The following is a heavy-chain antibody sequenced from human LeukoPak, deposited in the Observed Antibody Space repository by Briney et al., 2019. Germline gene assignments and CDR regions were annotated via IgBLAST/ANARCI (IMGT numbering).Heavy chain of an antibody. V-gene: IGHV3-48*04. CDR2: ISSSGSTI. CDR1: GFTFSTYS. J-gene: IGHJ3*02. CDR3: ARDIVLIAVAVRGSFDI. D-gene: IGHD6-19*01. Sequence: GGSLRLSCAGTGFTFSTYSMNWVRQAPGKGLEWVSYISSSGSTIYYADSVKGRFTISRDNAKNSLYLQMNSLRAEDTALYYCARDIVLIAVAVRGSFDIWGQGTMVTVSS.